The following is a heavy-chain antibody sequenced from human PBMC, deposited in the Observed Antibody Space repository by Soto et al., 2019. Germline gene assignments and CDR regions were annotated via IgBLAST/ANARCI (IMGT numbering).Heavy chain of an antibody. V-gene: IGHV1-46*01. D-gene: IGHD5-18*01. J-gene: IGHJ2*01. Sequence: GASVKVSCKASGYTFTSYYMHWVRQAPGQGLEWMGIINPSGGSTSYAQKFQGRVTMTRDTSTSTVYMELSSLRSEDTAVYYCARGEYSYGFQLYWYFDLWGRGTLVTVSS. CDR1: GYTFTSYY. CDR3: ARGEYSYGFQLYWYFDL. CDR2: INPSGGST.